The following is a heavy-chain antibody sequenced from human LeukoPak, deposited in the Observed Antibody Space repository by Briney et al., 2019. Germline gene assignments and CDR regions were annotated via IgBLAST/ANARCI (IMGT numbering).Heavy chain of an antibody. CDR1: GYSFTSYA. D-gene: IGHD3-22*01. V-gene: IGHV5-51*01. CDR3: ARSNRPGSGYYCY. CDR2: IYPGHSDT. J-gene: IGHJ4*02. Sequence: GESLKISCKVSGYSFTSYAIGWVRQMPGKGLEWMGIIYPGHSDTRYSPSFQGQVTTLADKSITTAYLQWSRLKASDIAMYYCARSNRPGSGYYCYWGQGTMVNGPS.